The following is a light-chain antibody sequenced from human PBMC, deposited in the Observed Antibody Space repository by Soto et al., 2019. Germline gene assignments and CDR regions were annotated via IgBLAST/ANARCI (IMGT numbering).Light chain of an antibody. CDR2: GES. CDR3: QQYNYWPLT. CDR1: QSVSIY. Sequence: EIVMTQSPATLSVSPGERVTLSCRASQSVSIYLAWYQQRPCQAPRPLIYGESTRATGIPDRFSASGSGTEFTLTINSLQSEDFAVYYCQQYNYWPLTFGGGTRVEI. V-gene: IGKV3-15*01. J-gene: IGKJ4*01.